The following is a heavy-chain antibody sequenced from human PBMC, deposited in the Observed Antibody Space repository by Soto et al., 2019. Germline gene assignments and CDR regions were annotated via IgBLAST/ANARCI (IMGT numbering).Heavy chain of an antibody. CDR1: GGSISSSNW. CDR2: IYHSGST. D-gene: IGHD3-22*01. J-gene: IGHJ4*02. Sequence: QVQLQESGPGLVKPSGTLSLTCAVSGGSISSSNWWSWVRQPPGKGLEWIGEIYHSGSTNYNPSLKSRVTISVDSSKIQCALKLSSVTAADTAVYYCARDPIYYDSSGYYRSVDYWCQGTLATVSS. CDR3: ARDPIYYDSSGYYRSVDY. V-gene: IGHV4-4*02.